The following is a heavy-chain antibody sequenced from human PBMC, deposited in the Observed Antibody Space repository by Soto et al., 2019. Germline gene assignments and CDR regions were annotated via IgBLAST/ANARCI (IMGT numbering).Heavy chain of an antibody. CDR1: GYSFTSYW. J-gene: IGHJ6*02. D-gene: IGHD5-12*01. V-gene: IGHV5-51*01. CDR2: IYPGDSDT. CDR3: ARLLKYSGSPYGMDV. Sequence: GESLKISCKGSGYSFTSYWFGWVRQMPGKGLEWMGIIYPGDSDTRYSPSFQGQVTISADKSISTAYLQWSSLKASDTAMYYCARLLKYSGSPYGMDVWGQGTTVTVSS.